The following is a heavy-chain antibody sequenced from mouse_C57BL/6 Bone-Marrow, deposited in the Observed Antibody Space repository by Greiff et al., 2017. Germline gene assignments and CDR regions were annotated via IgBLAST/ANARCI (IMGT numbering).Heavy chain of an antibody. D-gene: IGHD2-3*01. CDR3: ARDASDGYND. V-gene: IGHV5-4*01. Sequence: EVQRVESGGGLVQPGGSLILSCAASGFTFSSYAMSWVRQTPETRLEWVATLSDGGSYTYYPDHVKGRFTISRDNAKNNLYLQLSHLRFEDTAMYYCARDASDGYNDWGQGTTLTVAS. CDR1: GFTFSSYA. J-gene: IGHJ2*01. CDR2: LSDGGSYT.